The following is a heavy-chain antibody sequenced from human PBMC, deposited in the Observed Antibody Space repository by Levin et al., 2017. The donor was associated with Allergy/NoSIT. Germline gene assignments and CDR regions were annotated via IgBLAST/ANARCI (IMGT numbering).Heavy chain of an antibody. CDR3: VREIRLGELSFSDY. CDR2: ISYTGSA. CDR1: GGSISGSAYS. V-gene: IGHV4-39*07. J-gene: IGHJ4*02. Sequence: SETLSLTCTVSGGSISGSAYSWGWIRQPPGKGLEWVGTISYTGSASYYPSLKSRVTISVDTSKTQVSLKLSSVTAADTSVYYCVREIRLGELSFSDYWGQGTLVTVSS. D-gene: IGHD3-16*02.